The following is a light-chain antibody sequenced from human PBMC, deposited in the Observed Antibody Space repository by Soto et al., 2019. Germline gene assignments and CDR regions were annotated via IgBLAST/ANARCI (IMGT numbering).Light chain of an antibody. J-gene: IGKJ1*01. CDR3: QHYGSSPRWT. CDR2: GAS. CDR1: QSVSSSY. V-gene: IGKV3-20*01. Sequence: EIVLTQSPGTLSLSPGERATLSCRASQSVSSSYLAWYQQQPGQAPRLLIYGASTRATGIPDRFSGSGSGTDVTLTISRLEPEDFAVYYCQHYGSSPRWTFGRGTKVEI.